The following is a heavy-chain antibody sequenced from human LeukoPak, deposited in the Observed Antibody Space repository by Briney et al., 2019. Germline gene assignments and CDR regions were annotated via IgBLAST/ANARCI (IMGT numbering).Heavy chain of an antibody. CDR1: GFTFSTFP. J-gene: IGHJ6*03. Sequence: GRSLRLSCAASGFTFSTFPMHWVRQAPGKGLQWVAVIANDGNNKYYSDSVRGRFTISRDNSKNTLSLQMDSLTTEDTAVYYCARGAGTTVYYIDVWGKGTTVTVSS. CDR3: ARGAGTTVYYIDV. V-gene: IGHV3-30*01. D-gene: IGHD1-7*01. CDR2: IANDGNNK.